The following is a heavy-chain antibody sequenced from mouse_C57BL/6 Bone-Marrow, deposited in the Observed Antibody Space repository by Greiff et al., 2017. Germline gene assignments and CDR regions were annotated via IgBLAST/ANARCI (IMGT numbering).Heavy chain of an antibody. J-gene: IGHJ3*01. CDR1: GYTFTSYW. Sequence: QVQLQQPGAELVKPGASVKLSCKASGYTFTSYWMHWVKQRPGQGLEWIGMIHPNSGSTNYNEKFKGKATLTVAKSSSTAYMQLSSLTSEDSAVYYCARPANWAWFAYWGQGTLVTVAA. CDR2: IHPNSGST. V-gene: IGHV1-64*01. CDR3: ARPANWAWFAY. D-gene: IGHD4-1*01.